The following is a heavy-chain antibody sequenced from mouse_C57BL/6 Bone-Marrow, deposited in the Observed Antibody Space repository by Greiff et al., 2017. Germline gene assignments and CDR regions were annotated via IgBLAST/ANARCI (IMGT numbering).Heavy chain of an antibody. CDR3: ASGGDALGY. V-gene: IGHV1-64*01. CDR1: GYTFTSYS. Sequence: QVQLKQSGAELVKPGASVKLSCTASGYTFTSYSMHWVKQRPGQGLEWIGMIHPNSGSTNYNEKFKSKATMAVDKSSSTAYLHLSSLTSEASAFYYCASGGDALGYWGKGTTVTVS. J-gene: IGHJ4*01. D-gene: IGHD1-1*02. CDR2: IHPNSGST.